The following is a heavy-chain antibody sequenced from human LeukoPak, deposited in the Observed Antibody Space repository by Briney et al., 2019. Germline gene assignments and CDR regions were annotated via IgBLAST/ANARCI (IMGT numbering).Heavy chain of an antibody. CDR1: GYSISSGYY. CDR3: AGFYGDYVDY. CDR2: IYHSGST. Sequence: PSETLSLTCAVSGYSISSGYYWGWIRQPPGKGLEWIGSIYHSGSTYYNPSLRSRVTISVDTSKNQFSLKLSSVTAADTAVYYCAGFYGDYVDYWGQGTLVTASS. J-gene: IGHJ4*02. V-gene: IGHV4-38-2*01. D-gene: IGHD4-17*01.